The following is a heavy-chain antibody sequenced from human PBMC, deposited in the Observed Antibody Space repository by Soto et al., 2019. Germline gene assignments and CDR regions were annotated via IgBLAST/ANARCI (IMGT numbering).Heavy chain of an antibody. D-gene: IGHD1-26*01. V-gene: IGHV3-21*01. Sequence: GGSLRLSCAASGFKFDTYAMNWVRQAPGKGLEWVSSINGRSNYVYYADSVKGRFTISRDNAKNSLYLQMNRLRAEDTAIYYCAREDGVVGSSSAFGHWGLGTRVTVSS. CDR1: GFKFDTYA. CDR2: INGRSNYV. J-gene: IGHJ4*02. CDR3: AREDGVVGSSSAFGH.